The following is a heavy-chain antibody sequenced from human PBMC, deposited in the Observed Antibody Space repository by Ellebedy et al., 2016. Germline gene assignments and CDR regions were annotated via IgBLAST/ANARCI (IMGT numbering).Heavy chain of an antibody. Sequence: SETLSLTXTVSAGSITTYYWSWIRQPAGKGLEWIGRIYNIESTNYNPSLKSRVTMSVDTSKNQFSLKLNSVTAADTAVYYCARTGYCSSTSCPYDAFDIWGQGTMVTVSS. CDR3: ARTGYCSSTSCPYDAFDI. D-gene: IGHD2-2*01. V-gene: IGHV4-4*07. CDR2: IYNIEST. J-gene: IGHJ3*02. CDR1: AGSITTYY.